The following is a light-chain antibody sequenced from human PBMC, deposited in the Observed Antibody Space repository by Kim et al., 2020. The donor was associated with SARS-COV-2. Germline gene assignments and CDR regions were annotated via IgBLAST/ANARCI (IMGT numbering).Light chain of an antibody. CDR2: KDS. V-gene: IGLV3-25*03. CDR3: QSADSSGTLVV. J-gene: IGLJ2*01. CDR1: ALPKQY. Sequence: SYELTQPPSVSVSPGQTARITCSGDALPKQYAYWYQQKPGQAPVLVIYKDSERPSGIPERFSGSSSGTTVTLTIRGVQAEDEADYYCQSADSSGTLVVFG.